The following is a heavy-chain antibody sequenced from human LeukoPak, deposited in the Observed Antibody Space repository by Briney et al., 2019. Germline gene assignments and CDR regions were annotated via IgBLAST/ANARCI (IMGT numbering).Heavy chain of an antibody. Sequence: SETLSLTCTVSGGSISSYCWSWIRQPPGKGLEWIGYIYYSGSTNYNPSLKSRVTISVDTSKNQFSLKLSSVTAADTAVYYCARGEWLSYYYYGMDVWGQGTTVTVSS. V-gene: IGHV4-59*01. CDR2: IYYSGST. CDR3: ARGEWLSYYYYGMDV. D-gene: IGHD3-3*01. J-gene: IGHJ6*02. CDR1: GGSISSYC.